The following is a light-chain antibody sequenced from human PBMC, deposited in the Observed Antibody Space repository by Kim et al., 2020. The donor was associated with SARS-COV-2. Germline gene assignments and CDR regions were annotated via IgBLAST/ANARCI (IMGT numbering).Light chain of an antibody. CDR1: CSNDGEGYQ. J-gene: IGLJ3*02. CDR2: GNN. CDR3: QSYDGSLGGSRV. Sequence: STSTGSCSNDGEGYQVNKDQHVPGPAHNHLNYGNNNRPWGVPDRFSDSKSGTSASLAMTGFQAEDEADYYCQSYDGSLGGSRVFGRGTQLTVL. V-gene: IGLV1-40*01.